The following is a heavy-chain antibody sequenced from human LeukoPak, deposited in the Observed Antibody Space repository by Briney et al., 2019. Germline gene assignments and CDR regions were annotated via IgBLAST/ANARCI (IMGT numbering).Heavy chain of an antibody. Sequence: ASVKVSCKASGYTFTSYGISWVRQAPGQGLEWMGWISAYNGNTNYAQKLQGRVTMTTDTSTSAAYMELRSLRSDDTAVYYCARAWMDRNTMIVVVTSFDYWGQGTLVTVSS. D-gene: IGHD3-22*01. CDR2: ISAYNGNT. CDR1: GYTFTSYG. CDR3: ARAWMDRNTMIVVVTSFDY. J-gene: IGHJ4*02. V-gene: IGHV1-18*01.